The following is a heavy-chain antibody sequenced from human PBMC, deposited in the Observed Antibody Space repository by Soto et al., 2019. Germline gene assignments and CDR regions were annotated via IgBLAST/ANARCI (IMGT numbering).Heavy chain of an antibody. CDR2: IGTSGDT. D-gene: IGHD6-6*01. J-gene: IGHJ5*02. CDR1: GFTFSRYD. Sequence: EVQVVESGGGLVQPGGSLRLSCAASGFTFSRYDMHWVRQATGRGLEWVSGIGTSGDTYYAGAVKGRFTISRENAKNSVYLQMNSRRAGDTALYYCARGALGFDPWGQGTLVAVSS. CDR3: ARGALGFDP. V-gene: IGHV3-13*04.